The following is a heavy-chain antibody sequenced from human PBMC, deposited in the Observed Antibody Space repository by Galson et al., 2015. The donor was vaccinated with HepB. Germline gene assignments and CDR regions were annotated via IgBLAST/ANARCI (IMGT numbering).Heavy chain of an antibody. CDR1: GFTFSNAW. CDR3: TSSPLGYCSSTSCYDFDY. Sequence: SLRLSCAASGFTFSNAWMNWVRQAPGKGLEWVGRIKSKTDGGTTDYAAPVKGRFTISRDDSKNTLYLQMNSLKTEDTAVYYCTSSPLGYCSSTSCYDFDYWGQGTLVTVSS. J-gene: IGHJ4*02. V-gene: IGHV3-15*07. CDR2: IKSKTDGGTT. D-gene: IGHD2-2*01.